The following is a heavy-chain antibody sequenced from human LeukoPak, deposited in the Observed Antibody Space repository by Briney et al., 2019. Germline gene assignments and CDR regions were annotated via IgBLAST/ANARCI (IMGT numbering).Heavy chain of an antibody. V-gene: IGHV4-34*01. CDR3: ATNPWGYCSATSCYGEVP. CDR2: INHSGST. CDR1: GGSFSGYY. D-gene: IGHD2-2*01. J-gene: IGHJ5*02. Sequence: KPSETLSLTCAVYGGSFSGYYWSWIRQPPGKGLEWIGEINHSGSTNYNPSLKSRVTISVDTSRNQFSLKLSSVTAADTAVYYCATNPWGYCSATSCYGEVPWGQGTPVTVSS.